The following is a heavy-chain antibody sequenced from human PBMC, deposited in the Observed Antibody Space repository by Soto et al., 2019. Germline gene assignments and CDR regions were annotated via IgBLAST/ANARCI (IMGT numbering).Heavy chain of an antibody. CDR2: IDHCGST. CDR1: GVSISSSNW. V-gene: IGHV4-4*02. CDR3: ARAFPFDFWSRPAVFGY. Sequence: QVQLQESGPGLVKPSGTLSLTCAVSGVSISSSNWWNGVRQPQGTGPRWIGEIDHCGSTNNNPSLKSRVTISVDKSKNQFALKRSSVTAADTAVYYCARAFPFDFWSRPAVFGYWGQGTLVTVSS. J-gene: IGHJ4*02. D-gene: IGHD3-3*01.